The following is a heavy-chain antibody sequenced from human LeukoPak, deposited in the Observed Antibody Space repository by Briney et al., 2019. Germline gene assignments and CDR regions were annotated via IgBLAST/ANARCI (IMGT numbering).Heavy chain of an antibody. CDR3: AKLGPHIVVASD. CDR1: GFTFSSYG. J-gene: IGHJ4*02. V-gene: IGHV3-30*02. Sequence: PGGSLRLSCAASGFTFSSYGMHWVRQAPGKGLEWVAFIRYDGSNKYYADSVKGRFTISRDNSKNTLYLQMNSLRAEDTAVYYCAKLGPHIVVASDCDQGTLVTVSS. CDR2: IRYDGSNK. D-gene: IGHD2-21*01.